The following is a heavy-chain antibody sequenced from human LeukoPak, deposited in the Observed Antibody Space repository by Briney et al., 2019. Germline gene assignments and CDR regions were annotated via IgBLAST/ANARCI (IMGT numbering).Heavy chain of an antibody. Sequence: PGGSLRLSCAASGFTFSSYWMSWVRQAPGKGLGWVANIKQDGSEKYYVDSVKGRFTISRDNAKNSLYLQMNSLRAEDTAVYYCARKVVYDSSGYPLSDYFDYWGRGTLVTVSS. V-gene: IGHV3-7*01. J-gene: IGHJ4*02. CDR2: IKQDGSEK. D-gene: IGHD3-22*01. CDR1: GFTFSSYW. CDR3: ARKVVYDSSGYPLSDYFDY.